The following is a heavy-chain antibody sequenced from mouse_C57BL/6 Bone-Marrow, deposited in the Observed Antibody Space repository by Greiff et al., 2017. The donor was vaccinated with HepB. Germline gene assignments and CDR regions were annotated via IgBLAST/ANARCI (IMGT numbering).Heavy chain of an antibody. CDR3: TTNYYGSSHPAY. Sequence: VQLKQSGAELVRPGASVKLSCTASGFNINDYYMHWVKQRPEQGLEWIGRIDPEDGDTEYAPKFQGKATMTADTSSNTASLQLSSLTSEDTAVYYCTTNYYGSSHPAYWGQGTLVTVSA. J-gene: IGHJ3*01. D-gene: IGHD1-1*01. CDR1: GFNINDYY. V-gene: IGHV14-1*01. CDR2: IDPEDGDT.